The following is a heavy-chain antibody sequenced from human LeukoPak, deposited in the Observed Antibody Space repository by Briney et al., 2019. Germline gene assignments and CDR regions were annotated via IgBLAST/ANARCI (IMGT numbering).Heavy chain of an antibody. V-gene: IGHV3-23*01. CDR1: GFTFSNAW. CDR3: AKWGCSGGSCYPFDY. J-gene: IGHJ4*02. CDR2: ISGTGNRT. D-gene: IGHD2-15*01. Sequence: GGSLRLSCAASGFTFSNAWMGWVRQAPGKGLEWVSAISGTGNRTYYADSVKGRFTISRDNSKNTLYLQMNSLRAEDTAVYYCAKWGCSGGSCYPFDYWGQGTLVTVSS.